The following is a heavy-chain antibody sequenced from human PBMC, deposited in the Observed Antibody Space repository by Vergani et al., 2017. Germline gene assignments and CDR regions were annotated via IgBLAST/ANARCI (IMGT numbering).Heavy chain of an antibody. CDR3: AKDRRYSSGSKGFDY. Sequence: EVQLLESGGGLVQPGGSLRLSCAASGFTFSSYAMSWVRQAPGKGMEWVSAISGSGGSTYYADSVKGRFTISRDNSKNTLYLQMNSLRAEDTAVYYCAKDRRYSSGSKGFDYWGQGTLVTVSS. J-gene: IGHJ4*02. CDR2: ISGSGGST. CDR1: GFTFSSYA. D-gene: IGHD6-19*01. V-gene: IGHV3-23*01.